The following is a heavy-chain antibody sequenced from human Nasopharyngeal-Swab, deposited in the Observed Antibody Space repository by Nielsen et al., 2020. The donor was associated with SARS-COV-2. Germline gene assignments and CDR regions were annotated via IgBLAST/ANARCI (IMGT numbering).Heavy chain of an antibody. CDR1: GFTFSSYG. CDR2: IRYDGSNK. Sequence: GESLKISCAASGFTFSSYGMHWVRQAPGKGPEWVAFIRYDGSNKYYADSVKGRFTISRDNSKNTLYLQMNSLRAEDTAVYYCAKDLGYCSSTSCAAGSFDYWGQGTLVTVSS. CDR3: AKDLGYCSSTSCAAGSFDY. J-gene: IGHJ4*02. D-gene: IGHD2-2*01. V-gene: IGHV3-30*02.